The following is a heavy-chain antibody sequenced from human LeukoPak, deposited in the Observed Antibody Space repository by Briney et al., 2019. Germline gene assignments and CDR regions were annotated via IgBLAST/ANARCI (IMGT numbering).Heavy chain of an antibody. D-gene: IGHD6-19*01. Sequence: GASVKVSCKASGGTFSSYAISWVRQAPGQGLEWMGIINPSGGSTSYAQKFQGRVTMTRDTSTSTVYMELSSLRSEDTAVYYCARWQWLLKGLDYWGQGTLVTVSS. J-gene: IGHJ4*02. CDR2: INPSGGST. V-gene: IGHV1-46*01. CDR3: ARWQWLLKGLDY. CDR1: GGTFSSYA.